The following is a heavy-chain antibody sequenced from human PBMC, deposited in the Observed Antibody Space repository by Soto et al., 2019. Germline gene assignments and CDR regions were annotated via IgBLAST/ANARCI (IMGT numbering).Heavy chain of an antibody. V-gene: IGHV3-11*01. D-gene: IGHD3-10*01. CDR2: IGKTGSDI. CDR1: GFTFSGYY. Sequence: GGPLRLSCAASGFTFSGYYMTWMRQAPGKGLEWVSFIGKTGSDIHYADSVEGRFTISRDNAKNSLYLQMNSLRAEDMAVYYCAREIGNRLPYGPVDYWGQGTLVTVSS. CDR3: AREIGNRLPYGPVDY. J-gene: IGHJ4*02.